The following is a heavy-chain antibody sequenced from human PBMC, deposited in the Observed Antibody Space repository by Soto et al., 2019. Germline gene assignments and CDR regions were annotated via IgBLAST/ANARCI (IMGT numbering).Heavy chain of an antibody. Sequence: PGGSLRLSCAASGFSLSSRWMHWVRQVPGKGLVWVSRIKSDGSSTSYADSVKGRFSISRDNAKNTVYLQMNSLRAEDTAVYYCARDSAVRGVIINSFDPWGQGTLVTVSS. J-gene: IGHJ5*02. D-gene: IGHD3-10*01. CDR1: GFSLSSRW. V-gene: IGHV3-74*01. CDR3: ARDSAVRGVIINSFDP. CDR2: IKSDGSST.